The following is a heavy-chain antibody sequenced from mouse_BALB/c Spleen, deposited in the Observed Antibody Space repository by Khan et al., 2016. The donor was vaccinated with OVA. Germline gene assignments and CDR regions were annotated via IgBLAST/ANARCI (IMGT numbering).Heavy chain of an antibody. J-gene: IGHJ4*01. Sequence: EVQLQESGPDLVKPSQSLSLTCTVTGYSITSGYSWHWIRQFPGNKLEWMGYIYHSGSINYNPSLRSRFSITRDTSKNLFFLQLNSVTTEDTATYYCARDGNYMDYWGQGTSVTVSS. V-gene: IGHV3-1*02. CDR2: IYHSGSI. D-gene: IGHD2-1*01. CDR3: ARDGNYMDY. CDR1: GYSITSGYS.